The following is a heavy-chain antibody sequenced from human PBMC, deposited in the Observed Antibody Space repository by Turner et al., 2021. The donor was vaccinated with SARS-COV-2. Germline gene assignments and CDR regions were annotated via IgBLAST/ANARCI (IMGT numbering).Heavy chain of an antibody. J-gene: IGHJ4*02. CDR1: GFTFSSYW. Sequence: EVQLVESGGDLVQPGGSVGRSGAAAGFTFSSYWMNWVRQAPGKGLEWVATIKQDASEKYYADSLKGRFTIFRDNANNSLFLHMNSLRAEDTAVYYCARGRSLEDYWGQGTLITVSS. D-gene: IGHD3-3*01. V-gene: IGHV3-7*03. CDR3: ARGRSLEDY. CDR2: IKQDASEK.